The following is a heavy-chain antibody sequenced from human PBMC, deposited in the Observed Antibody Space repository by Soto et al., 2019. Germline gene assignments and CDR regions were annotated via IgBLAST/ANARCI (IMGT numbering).Heavy chain of an antibody. CDR2: ISAYNGNT. Sequence: VSVKLYCKAAGYTFSIYGISWVRQAPRQGLEWMGWISAYNGNTNYAQKLQGRVTMTTDTSTSTAYMELRSLRSDDTAVYYCARENYDFWSGHSGDAFDIWGQGTMVTVSS. D-gene: IGHD3-3*01. CDR1: GYTFSIYG. CDR3: ARENYDFWSGHSGDAFDI. V-gene: IGHV1-18*01. J-gene: IGHJ3*02.